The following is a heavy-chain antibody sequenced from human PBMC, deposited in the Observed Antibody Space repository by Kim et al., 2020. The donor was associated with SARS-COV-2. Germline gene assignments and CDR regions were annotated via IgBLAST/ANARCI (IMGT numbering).Heavy chain of an antibody. Sequence: KGRLTISRDDSKNTLYLQMNSLKTEDTAVYYCTTGVGAIPIYYYYYGMDVWGQGTTVTVSS. V-gene: IGHV3-15*01. CDR3: TTGVGAIPIYYYYYGMDV. D-gene: IGHD1-26*01. J-gene: IGHJ6*02.